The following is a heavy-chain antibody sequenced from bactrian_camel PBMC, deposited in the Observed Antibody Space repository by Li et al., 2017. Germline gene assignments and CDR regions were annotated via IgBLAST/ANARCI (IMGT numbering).Heavy chain of an antibody. CDR2: TPVADGGIT. Sequence: HVQLVESGGGLVQPGGSLRLSCAAVGFIFSSYEKLWVRQLPGKGFQWVSTTPVADGGITTYAESVKGRFTISRDNAKNTLYLQLTSLKTDDTAMYYCARSPWYDPAVRGQGTQVTVS. CDR1: GFIFSSYE. CDR3: ARSPWYDPAV. D-gene: IGHD6*01. J-gene: IGHJ4*01. V-gene: IGHV3S1*01.